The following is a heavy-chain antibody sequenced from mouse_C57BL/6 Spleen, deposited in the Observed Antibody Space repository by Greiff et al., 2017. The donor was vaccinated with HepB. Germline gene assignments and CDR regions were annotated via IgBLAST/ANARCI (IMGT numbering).Heavy chain of an antibody. CDR3: AREKYYGNYVAMDY. CDR1: GYTFTSYW. Sequence: QVQLQQPGAELVRPGTSVKLSCKASGYTFTSYWMHWVKQRPGQGLEWIGVIDPSDSYTNYNQKFKGKATLTVDTSSSTAYMQRSSLTSEDSAVYYCAREKYYGNYVAMDYWGQGTSVTVSS. V-gene: IGHV1-59*01. J-gene: IGHJ4*01. D-gene: IGHD2-1*01. CDR2: IDPSDSYT.